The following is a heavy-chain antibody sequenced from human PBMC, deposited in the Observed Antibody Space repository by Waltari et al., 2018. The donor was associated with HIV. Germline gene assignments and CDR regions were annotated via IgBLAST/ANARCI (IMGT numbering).Heavy chain of an antibody. Sequence: QVQLVESGGGVVQPGRSLSLSCAASGFTFSSFTIHWVRQAPGKGLEWLALISNDGSNKYYADSVKGRFTISRDNSKNTLYLQMNSLRAEDTAVYFCAREIGVSGWDYWGQGTLVTVSS. CDR2: ISNDGSNK. CDR3: AREIGVSGWDY. D-gene: IGHD6-19*01. J-gene: IGHJ4*02. V-gene: IGHV3-30*04. CDR1: GFTFSSFT.